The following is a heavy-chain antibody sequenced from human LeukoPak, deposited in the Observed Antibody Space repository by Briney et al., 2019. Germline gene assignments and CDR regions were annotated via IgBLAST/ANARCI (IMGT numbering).Heavy chain of an antibody. CDR3: ATVAAYSSSWYKRSLAEYFQH. D-gene: IGHD6-13*01. CDR2: ISAYNGNT. CDR1: GYTFTSYG. Sequence: ASVKVSCKASGYTFTSYGISWVRQAPGQGLEWMGWISAYNGNTNYAQRLQGRVTMTTDTSTSTAYMELRSLRSDDTAVYYCATVAAYSSSWYKRSLAEYFQHWGQGTLVTVSS. J-gene: IGHJ1*01. V-gene: IGHV1-18*01.